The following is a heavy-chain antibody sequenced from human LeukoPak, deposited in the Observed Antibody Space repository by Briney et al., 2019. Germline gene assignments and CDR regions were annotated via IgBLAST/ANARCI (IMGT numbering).Heavy chain of an antibody. CDR3: AKGVYYDNSGYYYFDS. J-gene: IGHJ4*02. CDR1: GFTFTSYA. CDR2: VSGNGGGT. Sequence: GSLRLSCAASGFTFTSYAMNWVRQAPGKALEWVSAVSGNGGGTYYADSVKGHFTISRDNSKNTVYLQMNSLRVEDTALYYCAKGVYYDNSGYYYFDSWGQGTLVTVSS. V-gene: IGHV3-23*01. D-gene: IGHD3-22*01.